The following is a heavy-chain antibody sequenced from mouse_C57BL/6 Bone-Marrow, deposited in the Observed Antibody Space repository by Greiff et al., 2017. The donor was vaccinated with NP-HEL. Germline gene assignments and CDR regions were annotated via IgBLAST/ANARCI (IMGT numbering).Heavy chain of an antibody. V-gene: IGHV1-26*01. CDR3: AREYDSRAWFAY. CDR1: GYTFTDYY. J-gene: IGHJ3*01. D-gene: IGHD2-4*01. Sequence: VQLQQSGPELVKPGASVKISCKASGYTFTDYYMNWVKQSHGKSLEWIGDINPNNGGTSYNQKFKGKATLTVDKSSSTAYMELRSLTSEDSAVYYCAREYDSRAWFAYWGQGTLVTVSA. CDR2: INPNNGGT.